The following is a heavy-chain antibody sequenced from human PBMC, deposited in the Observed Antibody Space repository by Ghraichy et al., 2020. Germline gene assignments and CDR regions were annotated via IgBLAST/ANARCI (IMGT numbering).Heavy chain of an antibody. D-gene: IGHD2-2*01. CDR2: IHHSGST. V-gene: IGHV4-61*01. J-gene: IGHJ5*02. CDR1: GGSVSSGSYY. Sequence: SETLSLTCTVSGGSVSSGSYYWSWIRQPPGKGLEWIGYIHHSGSTNCNPSLKSRVTISLDTSKNQFSLKMTSVTAADTAVYYCARDANYCSSSRCWFDPWGQGTLVTVSS. CDR3: ARDANYCSSSRCWFDP.